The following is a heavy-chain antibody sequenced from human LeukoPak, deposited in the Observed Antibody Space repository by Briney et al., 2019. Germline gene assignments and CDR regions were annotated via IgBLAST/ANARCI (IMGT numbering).Heavy chain of an antibody. CDR2: INRDGSTT. Sequence: GGSLTLSCAASGFTFSSHWMHWVRQAPAKGLVWVSRINRDGSTTTYADSVRGRFTISRDNAKDTVYLQMNSLTAEDTAVYYCARAMISGSDYWGQGTLVTVSS. CDR3: ARAMISGSDY. D-gene: IGHD3-22*01. V-gene: IGHV3-74*01. CDR1: GFTFSSHW. J-gene: IGHJ4*02.